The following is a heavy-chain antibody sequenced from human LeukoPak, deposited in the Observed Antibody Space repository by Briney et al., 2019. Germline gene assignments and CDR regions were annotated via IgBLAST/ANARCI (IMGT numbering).Heavy chain of an antibody. D-gene: IGHD3-22*01. V-gene: IGHV4-59*08. Sequence: SETLSLTCTVSGGSISSYYWNWIRQPPGKGLEWIGYIYYSGSANYNPSLKSRVSISVDTSKNQFSLKMSSVTAADTAVYYCAVESYENSNYSPEVPGTWGQGTLVTVSS. J-gene: IGHJ4*02. CDR1: GGSISSYY. CDR2: IYYSGSA. CDR3: AVESYENSNYSPEVPGT.